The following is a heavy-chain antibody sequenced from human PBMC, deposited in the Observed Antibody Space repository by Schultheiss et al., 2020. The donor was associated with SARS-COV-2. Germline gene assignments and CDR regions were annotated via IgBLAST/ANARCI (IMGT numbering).Heavy chain of an antibody. CDR3: ARTYCSSTSCLYGYYYYYMDV. CDR2: IYYSGST. J-gene: IGHJ6*03. Sequence: SETLSLTCTVSGGSISSSSYYWGWIRQPPGKGLEWIGSIYYSGSTNYNPSLKSRVTISVDTSKNQFSLKLSSVTAADTAVYYCARTYCSSTSCLYGYYYYYMDVWGKGTTVTVSS. V-gene: IGHV4-39*07. CDR1: GGSISSSSYY. D-gene: IGHD2-2*01.